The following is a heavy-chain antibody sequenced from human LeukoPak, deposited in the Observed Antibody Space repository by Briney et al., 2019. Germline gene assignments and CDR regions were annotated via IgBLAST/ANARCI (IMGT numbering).Heavy chain of an antibody. CDR3: ARYAATREFDY. D-gene: IGHD2-2*01. J-gene: IGHJ4*02. Sequence: SETLSLTCTVSGGSISSGFYYWSWIRQPAGKGLEWIGRIYPSGSTNYNPSLKSRVTISVDTSKNQCSLKLSSVTAADTAVYYCARYAATREFDYWGQGTLVTVSS. V-gene: IGHV4-61*02. CDR2: IYPSGST. CDR1: GGSISSGFYY.